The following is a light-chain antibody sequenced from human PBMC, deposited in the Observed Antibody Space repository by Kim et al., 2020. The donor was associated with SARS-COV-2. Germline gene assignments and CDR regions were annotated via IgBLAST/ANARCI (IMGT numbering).Light chain of an antibody. CDR2: KDT. Sequence: PGQTARITCCWDALPKQYAYWFQQKPGQAPVLVIYKDTERPSGIPERFSGSTSGTTVTLTISGVQAEDEADYYCQSADRSDTFWVFGGGTQLTVL. V-gene: IGLV3-25*03. CDR3: QSADRSDTFWV. J-gene: IGLJ3*02. CDR1: ALPKQY.